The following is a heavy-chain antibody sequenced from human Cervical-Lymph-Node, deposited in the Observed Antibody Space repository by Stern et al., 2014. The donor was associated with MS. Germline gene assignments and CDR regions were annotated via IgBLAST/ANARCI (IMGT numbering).Heavy chain of an antibody. CDR2: IYYTGST. Sequence: VHLQESGPGLVKPSQTVSLTCTVSGASVSSSGYYWSWIRQHPGKGLEWIGSIYYTGSTYYTPSLKSRVTISLDTSKNRFSLRLSSVTAADTAVYFCARGATINDFDFWGQGTLVTVSS. CDR3: ARGATINDFDF. V-gene: IGHV4-31*03. J-gene: IGHJ4*02. CDR1: GASVSSSGYY. D-gene: IGHD5-12*01.